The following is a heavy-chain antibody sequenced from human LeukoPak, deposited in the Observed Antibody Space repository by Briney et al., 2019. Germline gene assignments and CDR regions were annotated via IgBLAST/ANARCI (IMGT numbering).Heavy chain of an antibody. J-gene: IGHJ4*02. D-gene: IGHD6-13*01. V-gene: IGHV3-74*01. CDR1: GFTFSSSS. Sequence: PGGSLRLSCAASGFTFSSSSMHWVRHAPGEGLVWVSRLNSDGRSINYADFVRGRFIISRDNAKNTLYLQMNSLRVEDTAVYYCARDRGIAATGPTLDYWGQGTPVTVSS. CDR3: ARDRGIAATGPTLDY. CDR2: LNSDGRSI.